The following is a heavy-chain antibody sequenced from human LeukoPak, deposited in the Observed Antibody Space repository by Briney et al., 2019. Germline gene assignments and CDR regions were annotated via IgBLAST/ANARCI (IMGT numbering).Heavy chain of an antibody. Sequence: PSETLSLTCAVYGGSFSGYYWSWIRQPPGKGLEWIGEINHSGSTNYNPSLKSRVTISVDTSKNQFSLKLSSVAAADTAVYYCASHPGYSSSWYDYWGREPWSPSPQ. J-gene: IGHJ4*02. CDR3: ASHPGYSSSWYDY. D-gene: IGHD6-13*01. CDR1: GGSFSGYY. V-gene: IGHV4-34*01. CDR2: INHSGST.